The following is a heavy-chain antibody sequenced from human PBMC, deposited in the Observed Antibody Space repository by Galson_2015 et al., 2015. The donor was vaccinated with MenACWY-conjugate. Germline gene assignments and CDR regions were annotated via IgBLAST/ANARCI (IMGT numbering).Heavy chain of an antibody. V-gene: IGHV3-11*06. J-gene: IGHJ3*02. CDR1: GFTFSDYY. Sequence: SLRLSCAASGFTFSDYYMSWIRQAPGKGLEWVSYIRTTSSSANYADSVKGRFTISRDNAKNSLFLQMNTLRAEDTAVYYRARPTVPFTDCSSTSCFGADAFDIWGQGTMVTVSS. D-gene: IGHD2-2*01. CDR2: IRTTSSSA. CDR3: ARPTVPFTDCSSTSCFGADAFDI.